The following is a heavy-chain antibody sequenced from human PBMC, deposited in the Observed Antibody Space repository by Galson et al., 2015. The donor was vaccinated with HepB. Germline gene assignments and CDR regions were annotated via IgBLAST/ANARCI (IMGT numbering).Heavy chain of an antibody. J-gene: IGHJ4*02. CDR3: AKDLLRTWGFVNQDAY. D-gene: IGHD3-16*01. V-gene: IGHV3-23*01. CDR2: ISGSGGST. CDR1: GFTFSGYA. Sequence: SLRLSCAASGFTFSGYAMSWVRQAPGKGLEWVSAISGSGGSTYYADSVKGRFTISRDNSKNTLYLQMNSLRAEDTAVYYCAKDLLRTWGFVNQDAYWGQETTVTVSS.